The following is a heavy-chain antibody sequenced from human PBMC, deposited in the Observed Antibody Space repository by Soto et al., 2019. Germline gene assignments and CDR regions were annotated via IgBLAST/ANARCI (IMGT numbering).Heavy chain of an antibody. D-gene: IGHD3-22*01. CDR2: ISGSGGST. V-gene: IGHV3-23*01. Sequence: EVQLLESGGGLVQPGGSLRLSCAASGFTFSSYAMSWVRQAPGKGLEWVSAISGSGGSTYYADSVKGRFTISRDNSKNTLYLQMNSLRVEDTAVYYCAKVVKGYYGMDVWGQGTTVTVSS. J-gene: IGHJ6*02. CDR1: GFTFSSYA. CDR3: AKVVKGYYGMDV.